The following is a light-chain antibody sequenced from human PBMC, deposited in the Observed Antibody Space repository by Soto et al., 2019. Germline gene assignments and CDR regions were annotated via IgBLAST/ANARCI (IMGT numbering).Light chain of an antibody. CDR2: GAS. Sequence: ETVMTQSPATLSVSPGERATLSCRASQSVSTKLAWYQQKPGQAPRLLIYGASTRATGIPARFSGSGSGTEFXXTVSSLQSEDFAVYYCQQYDDWPPITFGQGTRLEIK. CDR3: QQYDDWPPIT. V-gene: IGKV3D-15*01. J-gene: IGKJ5*01. CDR1: QSVSTK.